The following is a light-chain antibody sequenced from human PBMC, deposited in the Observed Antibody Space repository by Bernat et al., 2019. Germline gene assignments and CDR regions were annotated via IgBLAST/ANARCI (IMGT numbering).Light chain of an antibody. CDR2: GAA. V-gene: IGKV1-9*01. J-gene: IGKJ5*01. CDR1: QVIGSY. Sequence: DIQLTQSPSFLSASVGDRVNITCRASQVIGSYLAWYQQKPGEAPNLLIYGAATLQSGVPSRFSGSGLGTEFSLTISSLQPEDSATYYCQQLDNFPITFGQGTRLAIK. CDR3: QQLDNFPIT.